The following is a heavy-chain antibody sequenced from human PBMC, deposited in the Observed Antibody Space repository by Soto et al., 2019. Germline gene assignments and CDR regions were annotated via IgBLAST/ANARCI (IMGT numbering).Heavy chain of an antibody. CDR3: ARGGVPNPQTVVPAARWVDY. D-gene: IGHD2-2*01. V-gene: IGHV1-18*01. CDR1: GYTFTSYG. CDR2: ISAYNGNT. J-gene: IGHJ4*02. Sequence: ASVKVSCKASGYTFTSYGISWVRQAPGQGLEWMGWISAYNGNTNYAQKLQGRVTMTTDTSTSTAYMELRSLRSDDTAVYYCARGGVPNPQTVVPAARWVDYWGQGTLVTVSS.